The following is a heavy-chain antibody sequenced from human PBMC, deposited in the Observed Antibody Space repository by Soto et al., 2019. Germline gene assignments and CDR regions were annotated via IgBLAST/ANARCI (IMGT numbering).Heavy chain of an antibody. D-gene: IGHD2-21*01. CDR2: MNPNTANI. CDR1: GDTFVDYA. J-gene: IGHJ5*02. V-gene: IGHV1-3*01. CDR3: TREAIVAENWFDP. Sequence: QVQLVQSGAEVKRPGASVKISCRASGDTFVDYALHWVRQAPGQGLEWVGWMNPNTANIKYSHNFEDRVSITRDRATSTAYMELRGLRSEDTAVYFCTREAIVAENWFDPWGQGTLVTVSS.